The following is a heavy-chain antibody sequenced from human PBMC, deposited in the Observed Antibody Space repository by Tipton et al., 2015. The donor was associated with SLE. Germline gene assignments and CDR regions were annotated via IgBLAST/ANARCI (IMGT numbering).Heavy chain of an antibody. CDR2: IHYSGTT. V-gene: IGHV4-59*11. Sequence: TLSLTCTVSGGYITNHYWNWIRQPPGKGLEWIGYIHYSGTTHDNPSLKSRVTMSVDMSKNQFSLRLTSVTAADTAVYYCARTLGAIAHTVYDAFDIWGQGKMVTVSS. D-gene: IGHD1-26*01. CDR1: GGYITNHY. J-gene: IGHJ3*02. CDR3: ARTLGAIAHTVYDAFDI.